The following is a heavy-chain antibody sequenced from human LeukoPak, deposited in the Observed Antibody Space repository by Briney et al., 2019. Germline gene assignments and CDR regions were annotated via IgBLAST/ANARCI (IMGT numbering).Heavy chain of an antibody. CDR3: AKGYSYGYGYYMDV. CDR2: ISGSGGST. D-gene: IGHD5-18*01. CDR1: GFTFSSYA. V-gene: IGHV3-23*01. J-gene: IGHJ6*03. Sequence: PGGSLRLSCAASGFTFSSYAMSWVRQAPGKGLEWVSAISGSGGSTYYADSVKGRFTISRDNSKNTLYLQMNSLRAEDTAVYYCAKGYSYGYGYYMDVWGKGTTVTVPS.